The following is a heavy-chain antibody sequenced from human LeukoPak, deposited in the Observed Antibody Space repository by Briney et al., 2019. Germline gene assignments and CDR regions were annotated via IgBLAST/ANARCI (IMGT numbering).Heavy chain of an antibody. Sequence: GGSLRLSCAASGFTFSGSAMHWVRQASGKGLEWVGRIRSKANSYATAYAASVKGRFTISRDDSKNTAYLQMNSLKTEDTAVYYCTSRAMGYYGMDVWGQGTTVTVSS. D-gene: IGHD5-18*01. CDR3: TSRAMGYYGMDV. CDR1: GFTFSGSA. V-gene: IGHV3-73*01. CDR2: IRSKANSYAT. J-gene: IGHJ6*02.